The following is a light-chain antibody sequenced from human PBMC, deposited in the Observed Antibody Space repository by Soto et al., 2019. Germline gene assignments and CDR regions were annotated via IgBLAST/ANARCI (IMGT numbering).Light chain of an antibody. CDR2: GAS. Sequence: EIVLTQSPGTPSLSPGERATLSCRASQSVSASFLAWYEQKPGQAPRLLIYGASSRATGIPDRFSGGGSETDFTLIISRLEPEDFAVYYCQQYGTSPPEYTFGQGTKLEIK. V-gene: IGKV3-20*01. J-gene: IGKJ2*01. CDR1: QSVSASF. CDR3: QQYGTSPPEYT.